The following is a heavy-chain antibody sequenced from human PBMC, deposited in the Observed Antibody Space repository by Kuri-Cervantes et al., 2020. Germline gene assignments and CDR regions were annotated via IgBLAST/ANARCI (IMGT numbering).Heavy chain of an antibody. V-gene: IGHV4-59*08. Sequence: SETLSLTCTVSGGSISSYYWSWIRQPPGKGLEWIGYIYYSGSTNYSPSLKSRVTISVDTSKNQFSLKLSSVTAADTAVYYCARLWLEWTFDYWGQGTLVTVSS. J-gene: IGHJ4*02. CDR3: ARLWLEWTFDY. CDR2: IYYSGST. CDR1: GGSISSYY. D-gene: IGHD3-3*01.